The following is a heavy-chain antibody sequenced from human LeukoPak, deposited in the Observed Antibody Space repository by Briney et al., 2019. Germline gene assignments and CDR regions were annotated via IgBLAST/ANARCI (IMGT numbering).Heavy chain of an antibody. D-gene: IGHD2-2*01. CDR1: GYTFTGYY. J-gene: IGHJ5*02. CDR2: INPNSGGT. V-gene: IGHV1-2*02. CDR3: ARGQAILVVVSAAGKNWFDP. Sequence: ASVKVSCKASGYTFTGYYMHWVRQAPGQGLEWMGWINPNSGGTNYAQKFQGRVTITRDTSISTAYMELSRLRSDDTAVYYCARGQAILVVVSAAGKNWFDPWGQGTLVTVSS.